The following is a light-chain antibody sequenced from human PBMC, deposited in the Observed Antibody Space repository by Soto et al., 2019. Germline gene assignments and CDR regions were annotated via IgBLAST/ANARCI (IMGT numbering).Light chain of an antibody. J-gene: IGKJ2*01. CDR3: QQYNSYLVT. CDR2: DAS. CDR1: QSIGSW. Sequence: DIQMTQSPSTLSASVGDRVTITCRASQSIGSWLAWYQQKPGKAPKLLIYDASSLESGVPSRFSGSGSGTEFTLTISSLQPDDFATYHCQQYNSYLVTFGQGTKLEIK. V-gene: IGKV1-5*01.